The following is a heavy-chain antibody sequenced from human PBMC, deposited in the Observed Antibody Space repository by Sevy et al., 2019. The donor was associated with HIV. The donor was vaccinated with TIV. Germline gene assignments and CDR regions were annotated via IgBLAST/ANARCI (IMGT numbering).Heavy chain of an antibody. V-gene: IGHV3-49*03. CDR3: TREFSGWYSDY. CDR1: GFTFRDYA. D-gene: IGHD6-19*01. J-gene: IGHJ4*02. CDR2: IRSKAYGGTT. Sequence: GGSLRLSCTASGFTFRDYAMSWFRQAPGKGLEWVGFIRSKAYGGTTEYAASVKGRFTISRDDSKSIAYLQMNSLKTDDTAVYYCTREFSGWYSDYWGQGTLVTVSS.